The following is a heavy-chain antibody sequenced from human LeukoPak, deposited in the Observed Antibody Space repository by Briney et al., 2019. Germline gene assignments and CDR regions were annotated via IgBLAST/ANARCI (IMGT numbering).Heavy chain of an antibody. CDR2: IYPGDSDS. V-gene: IGHV5-51*01. CDR3: ARLRETDTAMVTNYFDY. D-gene: IGHD5-18*01. CDR1: GYNFTSHW. J-gene: IGHJ4*02. Sequence: GESLKISCKGSGYNFTSHWIGWVRQMPGKGLEWMGIIYPGDSDSRQSPSLRGQVTISADKSINTAYLQWNSLKASDTAMYYCARLRETDTAMVTNYFDYWGQGTLVTVSS.